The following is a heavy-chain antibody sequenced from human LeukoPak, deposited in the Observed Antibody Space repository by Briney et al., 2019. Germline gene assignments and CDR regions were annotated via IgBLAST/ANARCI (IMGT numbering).Heavy chain of an antibody. Sequence: GASVKVSCKASGYTFTDFYMHWVRQAPGQGLEWLGWMSPKTGETRYGQNFQGRVTMTRDTSITTAYMELSSLRSDDTAVYYCAREAGDNTYNVWGQGTMVTVS. CDR3: AREAGDNTYNV. D-gene: IGHD3-16*01. CDR1: GYTFTDFY. V-gene: IGHV1-2*02. CDR2: MSPKTGET. J-gene: IGHJ3*01.